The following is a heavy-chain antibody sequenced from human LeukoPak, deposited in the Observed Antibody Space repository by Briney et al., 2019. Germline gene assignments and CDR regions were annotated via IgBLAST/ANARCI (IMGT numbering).Heavy chain of an antibody. Sequence: FTXXXHGMNWVRQAPGKGLEWVSGISGSGGNTYYADSVKGRFTISRDNSKNTLYLQMNSLRAEDTAVYYCAKDDNYIRFLSWGQGTLVTVSS. J-gene: IGHJ5*02. V-gene: IGHV3-23*01. D-gene: IGHD3-16*01. CDR1: FTXXXHG. CDR3: AKDDNYIRFLS. CDR2: ISGSGGNT.